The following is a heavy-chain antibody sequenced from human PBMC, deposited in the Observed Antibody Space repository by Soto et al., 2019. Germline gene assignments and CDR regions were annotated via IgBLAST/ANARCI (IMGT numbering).Heavy chain of an antibody. CDR2: IYPGDSDT. J-gene: IGHJ6*03. D-gene: IGHD3-3*01. Sequence: ERQKNGKGLEWRGIIYPGDSDTRYSPSFQGQVTISADKSISTAYLQWSSLKASDTAMYYCARLSPRFTISGYDMDVWGKATTVTGTS. V-gene: IGHV5-51*01. CDR3: ARLSPRFTISGYDMDV.